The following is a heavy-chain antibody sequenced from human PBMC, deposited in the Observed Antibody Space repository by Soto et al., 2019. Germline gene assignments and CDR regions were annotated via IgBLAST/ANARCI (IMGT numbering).Heavy chain of an antibody. CDR3: ARGDYILLTLDY. J-gene: IGHJ4*02. V-gene: IGHV4-59*01. CDR1: GGSISSYY. D-gene: IGHD4-17*01. Sequence: PSETLSLTCTVSGGSISSYYWSWIRQPPGKGLEWIGYIYYSGSTNYNPSLKSRVTISVDTSKNQFSLKLSSVTAADTAVYYCARGDYILLTLDYWGQGTLVTVSS. CDR2: IYYSGST.